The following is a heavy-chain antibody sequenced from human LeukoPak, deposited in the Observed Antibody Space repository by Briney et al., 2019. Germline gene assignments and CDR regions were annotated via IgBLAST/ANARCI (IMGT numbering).Heavy chain of an antibody. Sequence: SQTLSLTCAISGDSVSGGSAGWNWIRQSPSRGLVWLGRIYYRSKWYSDYAISLKSRITINPDTSRNQFSLQLNSVTHDDTAVYYCTGGGLVRGTLHWFDPWGQRTRVTVSS. V-gene: IGHV6-1*01. CDR3: TGGGLVRGTLHWFDP. CDR1: GDSVSGGSAG. CDR2: IYYRSKWYS. D-gene: IGHD3-10*01. J-gene: IGHJ5*02.